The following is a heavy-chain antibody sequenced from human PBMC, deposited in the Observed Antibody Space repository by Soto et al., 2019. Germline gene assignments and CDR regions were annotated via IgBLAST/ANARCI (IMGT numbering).Heavy chain of an antibody. CDR1: GFTFSSYS. D-gene: IGHD4-4*01. J-gene: IGHJ4*02. Sequence: GGSLRLSCAASGFTFSSYSMNWVRQAPGKGLEWVSYISSSSSTIYYADSVKGRFTISRDIAKNSLYLQMNSLRAEDTAVYYCARDKFPDDYSNLRGPFDYWGQGTLVTVSS. CDR3: ARDKFPDDYSNLRGPFDY. V-gene: IGHV3-48*01. CDR2: ISSSSSTI.